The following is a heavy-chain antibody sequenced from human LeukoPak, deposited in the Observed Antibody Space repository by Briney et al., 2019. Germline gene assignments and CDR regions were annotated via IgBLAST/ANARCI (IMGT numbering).Heavy chain of an antibody. D-gene: IGHD6-13*01. CDR1: GFTVSSNY. V-gene: IGHV3-53*01. Sequence: PGGSLRLSCAASGFTVSSNYMSWVRQAPGKGLEWVSVIYSGGSTYYADSVKGRFTISRDNSKNTLYLQMNSLRAEDTAVYYCARTGYSSSWYGIDYWGQGTLVTVSS. CDR3: ARTGYSSSWYGIDY. J-gene: IGHJ4*02. CDR2: IYSGGST.